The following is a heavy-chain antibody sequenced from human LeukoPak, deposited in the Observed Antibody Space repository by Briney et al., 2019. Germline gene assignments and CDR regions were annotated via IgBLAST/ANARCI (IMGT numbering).Heavy chain of an antibody. V-gene: IGHV4-39*07. CDR1: GGSISSSSYY. J-gene: IGHJ3*02. D-gene: IGHD6-19*01. CDR2: IYYSGST. CDR3: ARGGARGRYSSWAFDI. Sequence: SETLSLTCTVSGGSISSSSYYWGWIRQPPGKGLEWIGSIYYSGSTYYNPSLKSRVTISVDTSKNQFSLKLSSVTAADTAVYYCARGGARGRYSSWAFDIWGQGTMVTVSS.